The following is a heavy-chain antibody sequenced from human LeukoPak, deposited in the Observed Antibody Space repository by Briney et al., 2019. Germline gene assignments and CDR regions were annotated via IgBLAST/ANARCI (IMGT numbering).Heavy chain of an antibody. CDR1: GFTFSSYW. CDR3: ARLWPFDY. Sequence: GGSLRLSCAASGFTFSSYWMSWVRQAPGKGLEWVANIKQQGSEKYYEDSVRGRFTISRDDAKNSLYLQMNSLRAEDTAVYYCARLWPFDYWGQGTLVTVSS. J-gene: IGHJ4*02. V-gene: IGHV3-7*01. D-gene: IGHD2-21*01. CDR2: IKQQGSEK.